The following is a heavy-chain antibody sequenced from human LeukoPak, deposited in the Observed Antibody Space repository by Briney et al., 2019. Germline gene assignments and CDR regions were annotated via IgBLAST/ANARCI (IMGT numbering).Heavy chain of an antibody. CDR3: ARAPNQGWNPRTGAFDI. CDR1: GFTFSRYA. CDR2: ISSNGGST. V-gene: IGHV3-64*01. J-gene: IGHJ3*02. D-gene: IGHD1-1*01. Sequence: PGGSLRLSCAASGFTFSRYAMHWVRQAPGKGLEYVSAISSNGGSTYYANSVKGRLTISRDNSKNTLYLQMGSLRAEDMAVYYCARAPNQGWNPRTGAFDIWGQGTMVTVSS.